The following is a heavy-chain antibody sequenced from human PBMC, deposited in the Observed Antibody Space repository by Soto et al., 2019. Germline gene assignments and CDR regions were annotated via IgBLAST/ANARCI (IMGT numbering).Heavy chain of an antibody. CDR2: IYYSGST. D-gene: IGHD4-17*01. CDR1: GGSISSGGYY. Sequence: SETLSLTCTVSGGSISSGGYYWTWIRQHPGKGLEWIGYIYYSGSTYYNPSLKSRVTISVDTSKNQFSLKLSSVTAADTAAYYCARLSNNDYGVQRPDYWGQGTLVTVSS. V-gene: IGHV4-31*03. J-gene: IGHJ4*02. CDR3: ARLSNNDYGVQRPDY.